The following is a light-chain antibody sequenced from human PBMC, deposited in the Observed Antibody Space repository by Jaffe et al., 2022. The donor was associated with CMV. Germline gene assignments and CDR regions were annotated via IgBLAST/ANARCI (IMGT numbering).Light chain of an antibody. V-gene: IGLV2-23*02. Sequence: QSALTQPASVSESPGQSITISCTGTTSDVGSYNLVSWYQRHPGKAPKLIIYDVSKRPSGVSYRFSGSKSGNTASLTISGVQPEDEGDYYCCSYAGNFAVVFGGGTKLAVL. CDR2: DVS. J-gene: IGLJ3*02. CDR3: CSYAGNFAVV. CDR1: TSDVGSYNL.